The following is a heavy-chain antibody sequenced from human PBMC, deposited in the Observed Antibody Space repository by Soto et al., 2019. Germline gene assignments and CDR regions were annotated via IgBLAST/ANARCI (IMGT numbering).Heavy chain of an antibody. J-gene: IGHJ4*02. D-gene: IGHD6-13*01. Sequence: QVQLQESGPGLVKPSGTLSLTCVVSGASISSSNWWSWVRQPPGKGLGWVGDIYHSRSTNYNPSCKSRVTITVDKSNNQVPRKLSSVTAADTDVYYCARAAQAQPLPDWGQGTLVTVSS. V-gene: IGHV4-4*02. CDR2: IYHSRST. CDR1: GASISSSNW. CDR3: ARAAQAQPLPD.